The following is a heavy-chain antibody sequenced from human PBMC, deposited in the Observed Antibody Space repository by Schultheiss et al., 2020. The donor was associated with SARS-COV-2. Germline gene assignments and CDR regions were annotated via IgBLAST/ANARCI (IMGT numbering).Heavy chain of an antibody. J-gene: IGHJ4*02. CDR2: ISAYNGNT. CDR1: GYTFTSYG. Sequence: ASVKVSCKASGYTFTSYGISWVRQAPGQGLEWMGWISAYNGNTNYAQKLQGRVTMTTDASTSTAYMELRSPRSDDTAVYYCARVGYDFWSGYFDYWGQGTLVTVSS. V-gene: IGHV1-18*01. D-gene: IGHD3-3*01. CDR3: ARVGYDFWSGYFDY.